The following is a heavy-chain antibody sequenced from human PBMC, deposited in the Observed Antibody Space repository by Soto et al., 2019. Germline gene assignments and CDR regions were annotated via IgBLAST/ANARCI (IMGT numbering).Heavy chain of an antibody. D-gene: IGHD4-17*01. J-gene: IGHJ4*02. V-gene: IGHV1-69*02. CDR3: ASHDYGDWFDY. Sequence: QVQLVQSGAEVKKPGSSVKVSCKASGGTFSSYTISWVRQAPGQGLEWMGRIIPILGIANYAQKFQGRVTITADKSTSTAYMELSSLRSEDTAVYYCASHDYGDWFDYWGQGTLVTVSS. CDR2: IIPILGIA. CDR1: GGTFSSYT.